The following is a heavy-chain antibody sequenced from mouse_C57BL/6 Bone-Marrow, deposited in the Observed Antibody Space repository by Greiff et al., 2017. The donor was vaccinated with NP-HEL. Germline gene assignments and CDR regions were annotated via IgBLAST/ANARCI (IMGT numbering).Heavy chain of an antibody. J-gene: IGHJ2*01. D-gene: IGHD2-2*01. CDR3: AREDWLPYSFDY. V-gene: IGHV1-69*01. CDR2: IDPSDSYT. Sequence: QVQLKQPGAELVMPGASVKLSCKASGYTFTSYWMHWVKQRPGQGLEWIGEIDPSDSYTNYNQKFKGKSTLTVDKSSSTAYMQLSSLTSEDSAVYYCAREDWLPYSFDYWGPGTTLTVSS. CDR1: GYTFTSYW.